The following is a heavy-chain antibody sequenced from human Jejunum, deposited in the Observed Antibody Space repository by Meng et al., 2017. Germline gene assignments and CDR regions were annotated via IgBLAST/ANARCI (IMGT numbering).Heavy chain of an antibody. CDR2: MNPNNGDT. CDR1: GYSFTAYY. Sequence: QVHLVQSGAEVKKPGASVRVSCVASGYSFTAYYVHWVRQAPGQGLEGMGRMNPNNGDTNYAQKFQGRVTMTRATSTAYMDLSSLTSDDTAVYYCAKDEGTTTAFDHWGQGTLVTVSS. V-gene: IGHV1-2*06. D-gene: IGHD1-26*01. J-gene: IGHJ4*02. CDR3: AKDEGTTTAFDH.